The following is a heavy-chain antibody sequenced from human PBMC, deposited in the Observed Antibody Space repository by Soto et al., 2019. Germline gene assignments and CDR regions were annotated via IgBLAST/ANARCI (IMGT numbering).Heavy chain of an antibody. J-gene: IGHJ5*02. D-gene: IGHD3-10*01. V-gene: IGHV1-2*02. CDR1: GYTFTGYY. CDR3: ARDRLLWFGELPSPDNWFDP. CDR2: INPNSGGT. Sequence: VKVSCKASGYTFTGYYMHWVRQAPGQGLEWMGWINPNSGGTNYAQKFQGRVTMTRDTSISTAYMELSRLRSDDTAVYYCARDRLLWFGELPSPDNWFDPWGQGTLVTVSS.